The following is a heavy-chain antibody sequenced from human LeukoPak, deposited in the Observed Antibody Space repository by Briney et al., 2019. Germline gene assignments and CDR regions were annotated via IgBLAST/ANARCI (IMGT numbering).Heavy chain of an antibody. CDR2: ISYDGSNK. J-gene: IGHJ4*02. CDR3: ARDVRSAAALYYFDY. CDR1: GFTFSSYA. D-gene: IGHD2-2*01. V-gene: IGHV3-30*04. Sequence: GRSLRLSCAASGFTFSSYAMHWVRQAPGKGLEWVAVISYDGSNKYYADSVKGRFTISRDNSKNTLYLQMNSLRAEDTAVYYCARDVRSAAALYYFDYWGQGTLVIVSS.